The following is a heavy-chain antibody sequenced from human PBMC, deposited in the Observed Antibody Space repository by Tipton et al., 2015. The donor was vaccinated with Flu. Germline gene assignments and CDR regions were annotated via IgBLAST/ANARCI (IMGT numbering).Heavy chain of an antibody. V-gene: IGHV4-38-2*01. Sequence: TLSLTCDVSGDSISSDYYWGWIRQFPGKGPEWIGSVSRRGTTNYNPSLKSRVTISIDTSKNQFSLKMKSVTAADKAVYYCVRWDYSNYVSDPKSWFDPWGQGTLVTVSS. CDR2: VSRRGTT. D-gene: IGHD4-11*01. CDR3: VRWDYSNYVSDPKSWFDP. CDR1: GDSISSDYY. J-gene: IGHJ5*02.